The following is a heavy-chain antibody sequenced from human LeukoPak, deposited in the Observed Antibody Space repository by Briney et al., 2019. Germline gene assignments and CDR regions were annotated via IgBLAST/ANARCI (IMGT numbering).Heavy chain of an antibody. D-gene: IGHD1-26*01. J-gene: IGHJ4*02. Sequence: GGSLRLSCAASGFTFSSYSMNWVRQAPGKGLEWVSSISSSSSYIYYADSVKGRFTISRDNAKNSLYLQMNSLRAEDTAVYYCARGRGDPLAEWEYFDYWGQGTLVTVSS. V-gene: IGHV3-21*01. CDR1: GFTFSSYS. CDR3: ARGRGDPLAEWEYFDY. CDR2: ISSSSSYI.